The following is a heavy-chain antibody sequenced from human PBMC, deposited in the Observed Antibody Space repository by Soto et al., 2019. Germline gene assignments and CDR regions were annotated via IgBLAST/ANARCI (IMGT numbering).Heavy chain of an antibody. J-gene: IGHJ6*02. CDR3: ARARCGGDCSSYYYYGMDV. CDR2: IYYSGST. Sequence: SETLSLTCTVSGGSISSYYWSWIRQPPGKGLEWIGYIYYSGSTYYNPSLKSRVTISVDTSKNQFSLKLSSVTAADTAVYYCARARCGGDCSSYYYYGMDVWGQGTTVTVSS. D-gene: IGHD2-21*02. V-gene: IGHV4-30-4*01. CDR1: GGSISSYY.